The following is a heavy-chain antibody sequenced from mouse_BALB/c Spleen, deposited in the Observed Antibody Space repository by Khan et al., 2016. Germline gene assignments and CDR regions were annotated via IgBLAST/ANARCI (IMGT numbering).Heavy chain of an antibody. V-gene: IGHV3-8*02. D-gene: IGHD2-2*01. J-gene: IGHJ3*01. CDR3: ASLLWLRRGFSY. Sequence: VQLKESGPSLVKPSQNLSLTCSVTGDSITSGYWNWIRKFPGNKLEYMGYISYSGSTYYNPSLKSRISINRDTSKNQYYLQLNSVTTEDTATYYCASLLWLRRGFSYWSQGTLVTVSA. CDR2: ISYSGST. CDR1: GDSITSGY.